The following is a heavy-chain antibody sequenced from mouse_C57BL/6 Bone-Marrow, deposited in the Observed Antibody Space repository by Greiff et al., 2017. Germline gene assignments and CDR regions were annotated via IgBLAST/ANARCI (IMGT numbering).Heavy chain of an antibody. Sequence: QVQLQQPGAELVMPGASVKLSCKASGYTFTSYWMHWVKQRPGQGLEWIGEIDPSDGYTNYNQKFKGKSTLTVDKSSSTAYMQLSSLTSEDSAVYYCARERNYYGSSYNWYCDVWGTETTVTVSS. J-gene: IGHJ1*03. D-gene: IGHD1-1*01. V-gene: IGHV1-69*01. CDR2: IDPSDGYT. CDR3: ARERNYYGSSYNWYCDV. CDR1: GYTFTSYW.